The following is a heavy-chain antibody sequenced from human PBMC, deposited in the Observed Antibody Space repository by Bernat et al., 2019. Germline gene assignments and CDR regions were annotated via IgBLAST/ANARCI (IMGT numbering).Heavy chain of an antibody. V-gene: IGHV1-2*02. CDR2: INPKNGGT. D-gene: IGHD2-21*01. CDR3: ATDHSVGDAFDI. Sequence: QVQLVQSGAEVKKPGASVKVSCKASGYTFTGYYMHWVRQAPGQGLEWMGWINPKNGGTSYAQNFQGRVTMTRDTSTSTAYMELSRLRSDDTAVYYCATDHSVGDAFDIWGQGTLVTFSS. J-gene: IGHJ3*02. CDR1: GYTFTGYY.